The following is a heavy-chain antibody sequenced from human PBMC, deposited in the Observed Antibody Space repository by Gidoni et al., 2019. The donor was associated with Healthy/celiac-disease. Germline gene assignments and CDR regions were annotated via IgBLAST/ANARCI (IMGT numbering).Heavy chain of an antibody. Sequence: QVQLQKWGAGLLKHSETLYLTCAVYGGSFSGYYWSWIRQPPGKGLEWIGEINHSGSTHYNPSLKSLVPISVDTSKNQFSLKLSSVTAADTAVYYCARGRCIAARLGWFDPWGQGTLVTVSS. V-gene: IGHV4-34*01. J-gene: IGHJ5*02. CDR2: INHSGST. CDR1: GGSFSGYY. D-gene: IGHD6-6*01. CDR3: ARGRCIAARLGWFDP.